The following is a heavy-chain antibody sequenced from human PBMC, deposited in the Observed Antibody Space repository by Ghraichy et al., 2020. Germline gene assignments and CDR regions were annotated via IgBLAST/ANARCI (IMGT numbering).Heavy chain of an antibody. CDR2: INPNSGGT. Sequence: ASVKVSCKASGYTFTGYYMHWVRQAPGQGLEWMGWINPNSGGTNYAQKFQGWVTMTRDTSISTAYMELSRLRSDDTAVYYCARGQSSSSIEPKNNWFDPWGQGTLVTVSS. CDR1: GYTFTGYY. V-gene: IGHV1-2*04. CDR3: ARGQSSSSIEPKNNWFDP. J-gene: IGHJ5*02. D-gene: IGHD6-6*01.